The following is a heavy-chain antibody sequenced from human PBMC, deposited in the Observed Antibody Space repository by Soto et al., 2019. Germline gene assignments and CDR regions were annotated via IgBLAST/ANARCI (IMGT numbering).Heavy chain of an antibody. CDR2: IVPIVDTS. CDR3: VRVVAIPGYPAT. CDR1: GGTFSSYA. Sequence: QVQLVQSGAEVRQPASSVKVSCKTSGGTFSSYAISWVRQAPGQGLEWMGGIVPIVDTSTYAQTFQGRVTITADESTSTVCLGLSSLRSDDTAVYYCVRVVAIPGYPATWGQGTLVTVSS. V-gene: IGHV1-69*12. D-gene: IGHD5-12*01. J-gene: IGHJ5*02.